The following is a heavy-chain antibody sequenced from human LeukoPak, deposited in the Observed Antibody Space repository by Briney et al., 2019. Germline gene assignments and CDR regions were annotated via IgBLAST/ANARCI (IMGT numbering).Heavy chain of an antibody. CDR1: GFTVSSNY. CDR3: ARGGYYGSFPTYYFDY. CDR2: IYSGGSI. D-gene: IGHD3-10*01. J-gene: IGHJ4*02. Sequence: GGSLRLSCAASGFTVSSNYMSWVRQAPGKGLEWVSVIYSGGSIYYADSVKGRFTISRDNSKNTLYLQMNSLRAEDTAVYYCARGGYYGSFPTYYFDYWGQGTLVTVSS. V-gene: IGHV3-53*01.